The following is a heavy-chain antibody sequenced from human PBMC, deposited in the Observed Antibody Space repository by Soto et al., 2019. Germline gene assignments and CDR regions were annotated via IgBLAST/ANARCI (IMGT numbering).Heavy chain of an antibody. CDR3: ARPTQTFDY. CDR1: GGSISSNGYF. V-gene: IGHV4-39*01. J-gene: IGHJ4*02. CDR2: IFYRGNT. Sequence: QLKLQESGPGLVKPSETLSLTCTVSGGSISSNGYFWVWIRQPPGKELEWIGSIFYRGNTYYNPSLKSRVTMSADTSRNQFSLKLTSVTAADTAVYYCARPTQTFDYWGQGILVTVSS.